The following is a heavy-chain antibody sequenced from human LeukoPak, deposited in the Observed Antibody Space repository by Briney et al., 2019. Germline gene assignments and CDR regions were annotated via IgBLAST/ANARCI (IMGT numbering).Heavy chain of an antibody. CDR1: GFTFSSYA. CDR2: ISYDGSNK. CDR3: ARVSTHYYGSGSRHDFDY. Sequence: GGSLRLSCAASGFTFSSYAMHWVRQAPGKGLEWVAVISYDGSNKYYADSVKGRFTISRDNSKNTLYLQMNSLRAEDTAVYYCARVSTHYYGSGSRHDFDYWGQGTLVTVSS. D-gene: IGHD3-10*01. V-gene: IGHV3-30-3*01. J-gene: IGHJ4*02.